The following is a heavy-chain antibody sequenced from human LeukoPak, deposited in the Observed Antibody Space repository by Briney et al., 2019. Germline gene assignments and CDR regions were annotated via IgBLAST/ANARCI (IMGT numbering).Heavy chain of an antibody. CDR2: TSGSGGST. D-gene: IGHD4-17*01. V-gene: IGHV3-23*01. CDR1: GFTFSSYA. Sequence: GGSLRLSCAASGFTFSSYAMSWVRQAPGKGLEWVSATSGSGGSTYYADSVKGRFTISRDNSKNTLYLQMNSLRAEDTAVYYCAKSYGDYVGAFDIWGQGTMVTVSS. CDR3: AKSYGDYVGAFDI. J-gene: IGHJ3*02.